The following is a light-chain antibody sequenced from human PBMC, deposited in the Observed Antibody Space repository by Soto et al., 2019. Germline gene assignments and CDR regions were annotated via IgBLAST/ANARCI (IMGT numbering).Light chain of an antibody. J-gene: IGLJ3*02. CDR1: SGHSSYI. V-gene: IGLV4-60*02. CDR2: LEGSGSY. Sequence: QLLLTQSSSASASLGSSVKLTCTLSSGHSSYIIAWHQQQPGKAPRYLMKLEGSGSYNKGSGVPDRFSGYSSGADRYLTISNLQFEDEADYYCETWDSNTRVFGGGTKLTVL. CDR3: ETWDSNTRV.